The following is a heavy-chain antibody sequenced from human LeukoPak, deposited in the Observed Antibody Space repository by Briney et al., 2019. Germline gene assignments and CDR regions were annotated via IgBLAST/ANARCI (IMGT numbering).Heavy chain of an antibody. J-gene: IGHJ4*02. CDR2: INPNSGGT. D-gene: IGHD3-9*01. Sequence: ASVKVSCKASGYTFTGYYMHWVRQAPGQGLEWMGWINPNSGGTNYAQKFQGRVTITRDTSISTAYMELSRLRSDDTAVYYCARGDYDILTGYYNLLDYWGQGTLVTVSS. V-gene: IGHV1-2*02. CDR3: ARGDYDILTGYYNLLDY. CDR1: GYTFTGYY.